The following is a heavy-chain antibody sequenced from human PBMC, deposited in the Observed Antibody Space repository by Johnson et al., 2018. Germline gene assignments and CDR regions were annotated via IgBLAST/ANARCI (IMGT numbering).Heavy chain of an antibody. J-gene: IGHJ3*02. CDR1: GFTFSSYG. D-gene: IGHD3-22*01. CDR2: ISYDGSNK. CDR3: AYHYYDSSGYYEHDAFDI. Sequence: VQSGRSLRLSCAASGFTFSSYGMHWVRQAPGKGLEWVAVISYDGSNKYYADSVKGRFTISRDNSKNTLYLQMNSLRAEDTAVYYCAYHYYDSSGYYEHDAFDIWGQGTMVTVSS. V-gene: IGHV3-30*03.